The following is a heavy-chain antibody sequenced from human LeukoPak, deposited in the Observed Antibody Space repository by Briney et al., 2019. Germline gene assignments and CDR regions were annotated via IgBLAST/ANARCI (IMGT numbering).Heavy chain of an antibody. CDR3: AREVHCSGGSCYSDY. Sequence: SETLSLTCTFSGGSISSGDYYWSWIRQPPGKGLEWIGYIYYSGSTYYNPSLKSRVTISVDTSKNQFSLKLSSVTAADTAVYYFAREVHCSGGSCYSDYWGQGTLVTVSS. V-gene: IGHV4-30-4*01. CDR1: GGSISSGDYY. J-gene: IGHJ4*02. D-gene: IGHD2-15*01. CDR2: IYYSGST.